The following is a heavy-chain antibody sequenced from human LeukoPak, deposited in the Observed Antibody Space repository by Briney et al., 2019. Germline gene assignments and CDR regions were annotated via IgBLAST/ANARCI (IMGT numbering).Heavy chain of an antibody. CDR2: IYSGGST. V-gene: IGHV3-66*01. D-gene: IGHD3-10*01. CDR1: EFSVGSNY. CDR3: ASGSMMVRGSFGRC. Sequence: GGSLRLSCAASEFSVGSNYMTWVRQAPGKGLEWVSLIYSGGSTYYADSVKGRFTISRDNSKNTLYLQMNSLRAEDTAVYYCASGSMMVRGSFGRCWGQGTLVTVSS. J-gene: IGHJ4*02.